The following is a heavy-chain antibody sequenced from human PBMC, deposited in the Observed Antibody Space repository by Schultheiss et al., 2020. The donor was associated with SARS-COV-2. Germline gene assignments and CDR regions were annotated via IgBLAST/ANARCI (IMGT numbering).Heavy chain of an antibody. CDR2: ISGSGGST. V-gene: IGHV3-23*01. Sequence: GGSLRLSCAASGFTFSSYGMHWVRQAPGKGLEWVSAISGSGGSTYYADSVKGRFTISRDNSKNTLYLQMNSPRAEDTAVYYCAKAGHVVVIARVNWYFDLWGRGTLVTVSS. CDR1: GFTFSSYG. J-gene: IGHJ2*01. D-gene: IGHD2-21*01. CDR3: AKAGHVVVIARVNWYFDL.